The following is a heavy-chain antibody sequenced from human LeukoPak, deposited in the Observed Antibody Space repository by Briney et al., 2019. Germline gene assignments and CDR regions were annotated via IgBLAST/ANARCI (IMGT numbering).Heavy chain of an antibody. V-gene: IGHV3-53*01. Sequence: PGGSLRLSCAASGFTVSSNYMSWVRQAPGKGLGWVSVIYSGGSTYYADSVEGRFTISRDNSKNTLYLQMNSLRAEDTAVYYCARDASGGLFYFDYWGQGTLVTVSS. J-gene: IGHJ4*02. CDR3: ARDASGGLFYFDY. CDR2: IYSGGST. D-gene: IGHD3-10*01. CDR1: GFTVSSNY.